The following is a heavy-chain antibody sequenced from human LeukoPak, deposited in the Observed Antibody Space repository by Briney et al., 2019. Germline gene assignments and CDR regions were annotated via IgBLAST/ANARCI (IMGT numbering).Heavy chain of an antibody. V-gene: IGHV1-69*06. CDR1: GGTFSSYA. CDR3: ARAGGIVVAGIAFDY. J-gene: IGHJ4*02. Sequence: SVKVSCKASGGTFSSYAISWVRQAPGQGLEWMGGIIPIFGTANYAQKFQGRVTITADKSTSTAYMELSSLRSEDTAVYYCARAGGIVVAGIAFDYWDQGTLVTVSS. CDR2: IIPIFGTA. D-gene: IGHD6-13*01.